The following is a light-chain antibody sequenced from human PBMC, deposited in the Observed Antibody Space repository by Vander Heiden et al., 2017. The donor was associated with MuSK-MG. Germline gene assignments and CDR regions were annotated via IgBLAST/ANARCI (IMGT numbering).Light chain of an antibody. CDR1: SSDVGGYNY. CDR2: DVT. J-gene: IGLJ3*02. V-gene: IGLV2-11*01. Sequence: QSALTQPRSVSGSPGQSVTISCSRTSSDVGGYNYVSWYQHHPGKAPKVMIYDVTKRPSGVPDRFSGSKSGNTASLTISGLQAEDEADYYCFSYAGSYTWVFGGGTKLTVL. CDR3: FSYAGSYTWV.